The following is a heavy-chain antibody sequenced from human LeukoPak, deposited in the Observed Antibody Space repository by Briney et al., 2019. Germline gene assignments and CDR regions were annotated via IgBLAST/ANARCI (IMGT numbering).Heavy chain of an antibody. CDR2: ISGYNGNR. V-gene: IGHV1-18*01. J-gene: IGHJ4*02. CDR1: GYTFTSYA. D-gene: IGHD6-19*01. CDR3: ARSGAVASAPDY. Sequence: ASVKVSCKASGYTFTSYAISWVRQAPGQGLEWMGWISGYNGNRDYVQKFQGRVTMTTDTSTSTAYMELRSLRSDDTAVYYCARSGAVASAPDYWGQGTLVTVSS.